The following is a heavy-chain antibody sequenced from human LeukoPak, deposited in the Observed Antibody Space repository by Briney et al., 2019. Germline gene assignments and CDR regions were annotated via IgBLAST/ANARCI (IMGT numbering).Heavy chain of an antibody. CDR3: ARSGSSWYVFDY. D-gene: IGHD6-13*01. Sequence: SGTLSLTCAVSGGSISNSNWWSWVRQPPGKGLEWIGEIYHSGSTYYNPSLKSRVTISVDTSKNQFSLKLSSVTAADTAVYYCARSGSSWYVFDYWGQGTLVTVSS. CDR1: GGSISNSNW. J-gene: IGHJ4*02. V-gene: IGHV4-4*02. CDR2: IYHSGST.